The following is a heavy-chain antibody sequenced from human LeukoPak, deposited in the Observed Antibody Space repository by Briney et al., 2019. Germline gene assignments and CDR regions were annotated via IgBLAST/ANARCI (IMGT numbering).Heavy chain of an antibody. D-gene: IGHD5-18*01. J-gene: IGHJ4*02. V-gene: IGHV3-23*01. CDR2: ISGSGGST. CDR1: GFTFSSYS. CDR3: AIKTRIQLWSLFDY. Sequence: GGSLRLSCAASGFTFSSYSMNWVRQAPGKGLEWVSAISGSGGSTYYADSVKGRFTISRDNSKNTLYLQMNCLRAEDTAVYYCAIKTRIQLWSLFDYWGQGTLVTVSS.